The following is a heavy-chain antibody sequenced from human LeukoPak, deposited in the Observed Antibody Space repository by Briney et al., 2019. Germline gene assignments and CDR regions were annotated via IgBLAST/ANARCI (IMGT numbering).Heavy chain of an antibody. CDR2: IWFDGSKE. Sequence: GRSLRLSCAASGFTFRSYGMHWVRQAPGKGLEWVAFIWFDGSKEYYADSAKGRFTISRDNPKNTVYLQMNSRRVQDTAVYYCARVVGGYEGWGYFDYWGQGALVTVSS. CDR1: GFTFRSYG. D-gene: IGHD3-10*01. V-gene: IGHV3-33*08. CDR3: ARVVGGYEGWGYFDY. J-gene: IGHJ4*02.